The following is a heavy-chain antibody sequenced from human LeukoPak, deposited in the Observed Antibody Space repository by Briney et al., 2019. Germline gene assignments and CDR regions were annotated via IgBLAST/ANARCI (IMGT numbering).Heavy chain of an antibody. D-gene: IGHD1-26*01. J-gene: IGHJ4*02. CDR1: GYTFSDYD. CDR2: ISVYNGNT. Sequence: ASVKVSCKASGYTFSDYDITWVRQAPGQGLEWMGWISVYNGNTNYAQELQGRVTMTTDTSASIAYMELSSLRSDDTAVYYCARDVEVGATYYFDYWGQGTLVTVSS. V-gene: IGHV1-18*01. CDR3: ARDVEVGATYYFDY.